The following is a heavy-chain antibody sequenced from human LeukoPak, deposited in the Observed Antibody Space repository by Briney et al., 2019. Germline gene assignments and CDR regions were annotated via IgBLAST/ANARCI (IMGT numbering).Heavy chain of an antibody. D-gene: IGHD1-26*01. Sequence: GGSLRLSCTASGFPFSDYAMSWVRQAPGKGLEWVSVTTGSGITTYYADSVKGRFTISRDNSKNTLSLQMDSLRGEDTGVYYCAKHSVGATAGLDAFDIWGQGTLVTVSS. CDR1: GFPFSDYA. CDR3: AKHSVGATAGLDAFDI. V-gene: IGHV3-23*01. CDR2: TTGSGITT. J-gene: IGHJ3*02.